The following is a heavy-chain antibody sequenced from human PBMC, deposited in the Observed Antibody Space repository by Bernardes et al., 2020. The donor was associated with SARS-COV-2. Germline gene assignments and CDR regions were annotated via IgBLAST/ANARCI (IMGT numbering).Heavy chain of an antibody. J-gene: IGHJ2*01. Sequence: SVKVSCKASGGTFSSFTFSWVRQAPGQGLEWMGRVIPNLGISYYAQSFQGRVTVTADISTSTAYMELSSLTFEDSAVYYCARSDSGYSTGWSNWYFDLWGRSTLVTVSS. CDR2: VIPNLGIS. D-gene: IGHD2-8*02. CDR3: ARSDSGYSTGWSNWYFDL. CDR1: GGTFSSFT. V-gene: IGHV1-69*02.